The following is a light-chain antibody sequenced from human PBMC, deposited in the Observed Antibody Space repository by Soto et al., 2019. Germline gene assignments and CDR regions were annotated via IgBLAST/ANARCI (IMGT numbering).Light chain of an antibody. CDR1: QTVNSNY. Sequence: EIVLTQSPGTLSLSPGERATLSCRASQTVNSNYLAWYQQKYGQAPRLLIHGASSRATGIPDRISGSGSGTDFTLTISRLEPEDFAVYYCQQYSMSPRTFGQGTKVEIK. V-gene: IGKV3-20*01. J-gene: IGKJ1*01. CDR2: GAS. CDR3: QQYSMSPRT.